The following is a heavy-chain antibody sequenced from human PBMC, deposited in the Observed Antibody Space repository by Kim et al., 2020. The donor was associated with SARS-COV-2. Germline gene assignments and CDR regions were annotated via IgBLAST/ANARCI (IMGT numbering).Heavy chain of an antibody. CDR1: GYPFTDYY. V-gene: IGHV1-2*02. CDR2: INPNDGFT. CDR3: ARVGPMSLPIPFEY. D-gene: IGHD3-10*02. J-gene: IGHJ4*02. Sequence: ASVKVSCEASGYPFTDYYVHWVRQAPGQRPEHMGWINPNDGFTNYTQKLQGRFTMTRDTSITTAYMELSRLTSDDTAVYYCARVGPMSLPIPFEYWGQGTPVTVSS.